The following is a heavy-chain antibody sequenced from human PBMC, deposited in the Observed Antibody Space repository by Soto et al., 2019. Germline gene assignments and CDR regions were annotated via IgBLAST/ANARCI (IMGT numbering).Heavy chain of an antibody. CDR1: GFTFSSYS. CDR2: ISSRSSNI. Sequence: EVQLVESGGGLVKPGGSLRLSCAASGFTFSSYSMNWVRQAPGKGLEWVSSISSRSSNIYYADSVKGRFTISRDNAKNSRYLQMNSPRAEDTAVYYCARATLSSSLNNYYFNGMADWEPGTPVTASS. CDR3: ARATLSSSLNNYYFNGMAD. V-gene: IGHV3-21*01. D-gene: IGHD6-13*01. J-gene: IGHJ6*01.